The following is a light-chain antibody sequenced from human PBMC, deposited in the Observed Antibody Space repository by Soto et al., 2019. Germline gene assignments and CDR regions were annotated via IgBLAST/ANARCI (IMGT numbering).Light chain of an antibody. V-gene: IGKV3-11*01. CDR3: QQRSNWPRT. CDR2: DAS. Sequence: EIVLTQSPATLSLSPGERATLSCRASQSVGSSLAWFQHKPGQAPRVLIYDASNRATGIPARFSGSGSGTDFTLTISSLEPEDFAVYYCQQRSNWPRTFGQGTKLEIK. J-gene: IGKJ2*01. CDR1: QSVGSS.